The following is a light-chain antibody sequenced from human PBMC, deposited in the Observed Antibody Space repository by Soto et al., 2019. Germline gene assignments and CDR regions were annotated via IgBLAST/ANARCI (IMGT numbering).Light chain of an antibody. CDR2: AAS. Sequence: DIQVIQSASNLSASVVERVTITCRASQNIRTYLTWYQQKPGKGPTVLIYAASTLQRGVPSRFSGSTTGTDFTLTITGLQPEDSATYYCQQTLSVPRTFGLGTKVDI. CDR3: QQTLSVPRT. J-gene: IGKJ1*01. CDR1: QNIRTY. V-gene: IGKV1-39*01.